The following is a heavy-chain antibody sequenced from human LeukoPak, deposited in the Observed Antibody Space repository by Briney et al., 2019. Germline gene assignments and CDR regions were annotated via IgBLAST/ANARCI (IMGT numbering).Heavy chain of an antibody. CDR2: ISTSSGYI. CDR1: RFNFNSFV. J-gene: IGHJ4*02. V-gene: IGHV3-21*06. D-gene: IGHD1-14*01. CDR3: VRGKKPGWDMSYFDY. Sequence: GGSLGLSCAASRFNFNSFVMGWVRQPPGKGLEWVSSISTSSGYIFYADSLKGRVTISRDNAKNSLYLQMSSLRAEDTAVYYCVRGKKPGWDMSYFDYWGQGILVTVSS.